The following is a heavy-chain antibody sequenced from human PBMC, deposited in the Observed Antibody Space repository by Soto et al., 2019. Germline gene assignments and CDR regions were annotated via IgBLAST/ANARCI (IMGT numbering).Heavy chain of an antibody. Sequence: ASVKVSCKASGYTFTSYGISWVRQAPGQGLEWMGWISAYNGNTNYAQKLQGRVTMTTDTSTSTAYMELRSLRSDDTAVYYCGRDRGIEANYDYYYGMDVWGQGTRVTVSS. CDR3: GRDRGIEANYDYYYGMDV. CDR1: GYTFTSYG. J-gene: IGHJ6*02. CDR2: ISAYNGNT. V-gene: IGHV1-18*01.